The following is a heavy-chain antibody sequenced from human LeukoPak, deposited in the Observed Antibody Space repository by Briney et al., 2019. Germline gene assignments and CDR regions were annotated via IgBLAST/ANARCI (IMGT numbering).Heavy chain of an antibody. J-gene: IGHJ4*02. CDR3: ARQKTPHGNFDY. CDR1: GFIFSNYD. Sequence: PGGSLRLSCAASGFIFSNYDMHWVRHATGKGLGWVSAIGVAANTFYSGSVKGRFTISRENAKNSLYLLMSSLRVEDTAVYYCARQKTPHGNFDYWGQGTLVTVSS. D-gene: IGHD1-26*01. V-gene: IGHV3-13*01. CDR2: IGVAANT.